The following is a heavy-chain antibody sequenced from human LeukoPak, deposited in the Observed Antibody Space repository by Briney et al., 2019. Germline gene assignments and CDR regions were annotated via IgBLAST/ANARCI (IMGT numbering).Heavy chain of an antibody. Sequence: ASVKVSCKASGGTFSSYAISWVRQAPGQGLEWMGGIIPIFGTANYAQKFQGRVTITTDESTSTAYMELSSLRSEDTAVYYCAREVVVVVAAMRNGTWFAPWGQGTLVTVSS. CDR3: AREVVVVVAAMRNGTWFAP. D-gene: IGHD2-15*01. CDR2: IIPIFGTA. J-gene: IGHJ5*02. V-gene: IGHV1-69*05. CDR1: GGTFSSYA.